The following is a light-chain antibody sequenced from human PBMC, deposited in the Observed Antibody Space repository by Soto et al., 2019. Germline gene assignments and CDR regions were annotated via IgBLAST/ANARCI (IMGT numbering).Light chain of an antibody. CDR1: SGHSSYA. J-gene: IGLJ2*01. Sequence: QLVLTQSPSASASLGASVKLTCTLSSGHSSYAIAWHQQQPDQGPRYLMKLNSDGSHSKGDGIPDRFSGSSSGAERYLIISCLQSEDEADYYCQTWGTGIQVFGGGTKLTVL. CDR2: LNSDGSH. V-gene: IGLV4-69*01. CDR3: QTWGTGIQV.